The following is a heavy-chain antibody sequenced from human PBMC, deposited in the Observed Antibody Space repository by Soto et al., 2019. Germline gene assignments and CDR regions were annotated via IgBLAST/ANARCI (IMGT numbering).Heavy chain of an antibody. V-gene: IGHV4-4*02. CDR1: GYTISSTRW. J-gene: IGHJ6*02. CDR2: IYHLGRT. D-gene: IGHD3-10*01. Sequence: SETLSLTCTVSGYTISSTRWWSWVRLSPGKGLEWIGEIYHLGRTNYNPSLKSRVTLSMDKSKNQFSMSLTSVTAADTAVYYCARDQRNRVRRVSHAMDVWGQGTTVTVSS. CDR3: ARDQRNRVRRVSHAMDV.